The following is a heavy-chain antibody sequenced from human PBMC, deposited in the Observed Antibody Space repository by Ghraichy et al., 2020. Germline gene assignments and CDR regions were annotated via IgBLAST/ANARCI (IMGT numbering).Heavy chain of an antibody. CDR2: FFYNGSP. Sequence: SETLSLTCTVAGGSVSGGTYYWTWIRQPPGKGLEWIGHFFYNGSPNYNPSLNSRVTMSVDTSKNQFSLNLRSVTAADTALYYCAGTVITDYYYWYGMDVWGQGTTVTVPS. J-gene: IGHJ6*02. D-gene: IGHD3-16*01. CDR1: GGSVSGGTYY. CDR3: AGTVITDYYYWYGMDV. V-gene: IGHV4-61*01.